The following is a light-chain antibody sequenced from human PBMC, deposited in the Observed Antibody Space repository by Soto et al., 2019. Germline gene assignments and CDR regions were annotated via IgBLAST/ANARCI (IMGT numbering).Light chain of an antibody. CDR1: QDISNH. J-gene: IGKJ4*01. CDR2: AAS. V-gene: IGKV1-16*02. Sequence: DIPMTQSPSSLSASVGDRVTITCRASQDISNHLAWFQQKPGKAPKSLISAASSLQSGVPSKFSGSGSGTDFTLNISSLQPEDFATYYCQQYNSYPVSFGGGTKVEIK. CDR3: QQYNSYPVS.